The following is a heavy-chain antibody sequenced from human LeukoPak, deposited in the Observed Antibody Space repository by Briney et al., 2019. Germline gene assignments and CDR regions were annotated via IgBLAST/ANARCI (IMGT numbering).Heavy chain of an antibody. CDR3: SRAVAGSLFY. J-gene: IGHJ4*02. Sequence: ASVKVSCKASGYTFTSYDINWVRQATGQGLEWMGWMNSNSGNTGYAQKFQGRVTMTRYTSRSTAYMELSSLRSEDTAVYYWSRAVAGSLFYWGQGTLVTVSS. V-gene: IGHV1-8*01. CDR1: GYTFTSYD. D-gene: IGHD6-19*01. CDR2: MNSNSGNT.